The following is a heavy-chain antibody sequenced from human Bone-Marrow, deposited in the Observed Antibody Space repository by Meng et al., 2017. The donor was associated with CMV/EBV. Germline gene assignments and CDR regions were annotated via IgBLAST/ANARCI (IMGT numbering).Heavy chain of an antibody. CDR2: IIPIFGTA. D-gene: IGHD3-3*01. J-gene: IGHJ6*02. V-gene: IGHV1-69*05. CDR1: GGTFSSYA. Sequence: SVKVSCKASGGTFSSYAISWVRQAPGQGREWRGGIIPIFGTANYAQKFQGRVTITTDESTSTAYMELSSLRSEDTAVYYCARLELLFLERDVHGTTSYYYGMDVWGQGTTVTVSS. CDR3: ARLELLFLERDVHGTTSYYYGMDV.